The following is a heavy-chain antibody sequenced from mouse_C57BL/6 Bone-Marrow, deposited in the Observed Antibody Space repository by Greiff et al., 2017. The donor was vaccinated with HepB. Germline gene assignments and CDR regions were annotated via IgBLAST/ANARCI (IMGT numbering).Heavy chain of an antibody. D-gene: IGHD2-1*01. Sequence: QVQLQQPGAELVMPGASVKLSCKASGYTFTSYWMHWVKQRPGQGLEWIGEIDPSDSYTNYNQKFKGKTTLTVDKSSSTAYMQLSSLTSEDSAVYYGARRHLLWIGYAMDYWGQGTSVTVSS. V-gene: IGHV1-69*01. CDR2: IDPSDSYT. CDR3: ARRHLLWIGYAMDY. CDR1: GYTFTSYW. J-gene: IGHJ4*01.